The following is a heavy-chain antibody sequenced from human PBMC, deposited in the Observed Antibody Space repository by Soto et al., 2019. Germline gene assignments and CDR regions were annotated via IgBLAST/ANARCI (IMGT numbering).Heavy chain of an antibody. J-gene: IGHJ4*02. CDR1: GFTFSSYA. CDR2: ISYDGSNK. D-gene: IGHD1-26*01. CDR3: ARDGSGSYYHFDY. V-gene: IGHV3-30-3*01. Sequence: GGSLRLSCAASGFTFSSYAMHWVRQAPGKGLEWVAVISYDGSNKYYADSVKGRFTISRDNPKNTLYLQMNSLRAEDTAVYYCARDGSGSYYHFDYWGQGTLVTVSS.